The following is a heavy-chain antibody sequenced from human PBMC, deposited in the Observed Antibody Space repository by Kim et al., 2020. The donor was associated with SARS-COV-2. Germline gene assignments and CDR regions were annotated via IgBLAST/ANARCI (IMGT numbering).Heavy chain of an antibody. J-gene: IGHJ4*02. CDR3: AKIGSLGKFEWELLDY. Sequence: GGSLRLSCAASGFTFRIYTMSWVRQAPGKGLEWVAVVGHSGASTFYADSVRGRLTISRDDSDQILYLQMNSLRVDDTAVYYCAKIGSLGKFEWELLDYWGQGTLVIVSS. CDR2: VGHSGAST. CDR1: GFTFRIYT. V-gene: IGHV3-23*01. D-gene: IGHD1-26*01.